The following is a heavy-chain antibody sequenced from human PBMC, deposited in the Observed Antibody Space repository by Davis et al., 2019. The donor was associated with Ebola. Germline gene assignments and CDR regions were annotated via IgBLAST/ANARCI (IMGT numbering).Heavy chain of an antibody. V-gene: IGHV3-73*01. Sequence: GESLKISCAASGFTFSGSAMHWVRQASGKGLEWVGRIRSKANSYATAYAASVKGRFTISRDDSKNTAYLQMNSLKTEDTAVYHCTTDGDYDSSGYDDYWGQGTLVTVSS. J-gene: IGHJ4*02. CDR3: TTDGDYDSSGYDDY. CDR1: GFTFSGSA. CDR2: IRSKANSYAT. D-gene: IGHD3-22*01.